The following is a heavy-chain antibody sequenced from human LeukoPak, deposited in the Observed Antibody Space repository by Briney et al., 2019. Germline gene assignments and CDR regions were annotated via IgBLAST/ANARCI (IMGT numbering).Heavy chain of an antibody. CDR3: AEVKDSSGYYLLRTDYFDY. J-gene: IGHJ4*02. D-gene: IGHD3-22*01. V-gene: IGHV3-23*01. CDR1: GFTFSSYS. Sequence: PGGSLRLSCAASGFTFSSYSMNWVRQAPGKGLEWVSAISGSGGSTYYADSVKGRFTISRDNSKNTLYLQMNSLRAEDTAVYYCAEVKDSSGYYLLRTDYFDYWGQGTLVTVSS. CDR2: ISGSGGST.